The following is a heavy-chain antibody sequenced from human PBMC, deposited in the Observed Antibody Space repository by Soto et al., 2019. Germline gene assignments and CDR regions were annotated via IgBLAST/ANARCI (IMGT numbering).Heavy chain of an antibody. D-gene: IGHD2-2*01. Sequence: ASVKVSCKVSGYTLTELSMHLLRQAPGKGLEWMGGFDPEDGETIYAQKFQGRVTVTEDTSTDTAYMELSSLRSEDTAVYYCATELPNCSSTSCYASPPSYWGQGTLVTVSS. V-gene: IGHV1-24*01. CDR3: ATELPNCSSTSCYASPPSY. CDR1: GYTLTELS. CDR2: FDPEDGET. J-gene: IGHJ4*02.